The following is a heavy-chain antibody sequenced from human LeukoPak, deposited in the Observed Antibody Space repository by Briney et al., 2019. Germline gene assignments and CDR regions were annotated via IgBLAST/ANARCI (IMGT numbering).Heavy chain of an antibody. V-gene: IGHV3-21*01. CDR2: ISSSSSYI. CDR3: AKSPTGWLQSVDY. D-gene: IGHD5-24*01. CDR1: GFTFSSYS. J-gene: IGHJ4*02. Sequence: PGGSLRLSCAASGFTFSSYSMNWVRQAPGKGLEWVSSISSSSSYIYYADSVKGRFTISRDNSKNTLYLQMNSLRAEDTAVYYCAKSPTGWLQSVDYWGQGTLVTVSS.